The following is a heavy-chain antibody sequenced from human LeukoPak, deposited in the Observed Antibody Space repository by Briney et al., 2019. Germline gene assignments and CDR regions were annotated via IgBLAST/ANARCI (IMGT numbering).Heavy chain of an antibody. Sequence: KPSGTLSLTCAVSGDSIISSNWWSWVRQPPGKGLEWIGETSQSGSPNSNPSLKGRVTISLDKSKNQFSLKLSSVTAADTAVYYCASSGIAVAGTAFDIWGQGTMVTVSS. CDR3: ASSGIAVAGTAFDI. J-gene: IGHJ3*02. CDR2: TSQSGSP. D-gene: IGHD6-19*01. V-gene: IGHV4-4*02. CDR1: GDSIISSNW.